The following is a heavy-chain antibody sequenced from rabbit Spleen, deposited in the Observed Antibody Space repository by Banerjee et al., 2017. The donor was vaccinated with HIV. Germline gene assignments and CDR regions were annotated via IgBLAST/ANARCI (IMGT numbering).Heavy chain of an antibody. CDR2: IYGGGGSIA. CDR1: GFSLRSSYY. V-gene: IGHV1S40*01. CDR3: ARDTGTSFSPYGMGL. J-gene: IGHJ6*01. Sequence: EESGGDLVKPGESLTLTCTTSGFSLRSSYYMCWVRKAPGKGLEWIACIYGGGGSIAAYASWAKGRFTISKTSSTTVPLQRTSLTAADTATYFCARDTGTSFSPYGMGLWGPGTLVTVS. D-gene: IGHD8-1*01.